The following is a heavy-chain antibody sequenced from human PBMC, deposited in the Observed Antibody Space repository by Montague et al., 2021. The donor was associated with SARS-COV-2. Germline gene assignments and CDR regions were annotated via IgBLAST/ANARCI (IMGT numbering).Heavy chain of an antibody. D-gene: IGHD3-10*01. CDR2: IHHGGST. CDR1: GGSFSTYS. CDR3: ARLGDGVVPSPILGVGPYYSYYYMGV. J-gene: IGHJ6*03. V-gene: IGHV4-34*01. Sequence: SETLSLTCAVHGGSFSTYSWNWIRQPPGKGLEWIGEIHHGGSTNYNPSLKSRVTISADTSTNQFSLKLTSVAAADTAVYYCARLGDGVVPSPILGVGPYYSYYYMGVWGKGTTVTVSS.